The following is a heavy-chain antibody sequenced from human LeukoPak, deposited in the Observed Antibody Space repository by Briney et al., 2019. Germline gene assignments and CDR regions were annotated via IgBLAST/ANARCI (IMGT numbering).Heavy chain of an antibody. V-gene: IGHV3-23*01. D-gene: IGHD6-19*01. CDR2: ITGGGGGT. CDR1: GFTFSSYS. CDR3: AKSASAWFFDY. Sequence: PGGSLRLSCAASGFTFSSYSMNWVRQAPGKGLEWVSSITGGGGGTYYADSAKGWFTISRDNSKNTLYLQMNSLRAEDTAVYYCAKSASAWFFDYWGQGTLVTVSS. J-gene: IGHJ4*02.